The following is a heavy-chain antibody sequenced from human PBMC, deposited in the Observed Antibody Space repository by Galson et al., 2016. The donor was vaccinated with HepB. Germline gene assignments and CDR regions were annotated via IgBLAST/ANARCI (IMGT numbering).Heavy chain of an antibody. Sequence: SLRLSCAASGFSLSSYWMSWVRQAPGKGLEWVANVKYDGSEKYYGDSVKGRFTISRDNAKNSMSLQMNSLSAEDTAVYYCVRDGSGGWHFDNWGQGTLITVSS. J-gene: IGHJ4*02. V-gene: IGHV3-7*01. D-gene: IGHD6-19*01. CDR2: VKYDGSEK. CDR3: VRDGSGGWHFDN. CDR1: GFSLSSYW.